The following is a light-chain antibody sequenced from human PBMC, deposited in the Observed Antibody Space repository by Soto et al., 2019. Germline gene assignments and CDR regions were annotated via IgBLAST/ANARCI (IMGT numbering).Light chain of an antibody. CDR3: QQYNKWPPWT. V-gene: IGKV3-15*01. CDR2: SVS. CDR1: QSVSSN. Sequence: DMVMTQSPATVSVSPVEIATLSFRASQSVSSNVAWYQQKPGQAPRLLIYSVSTRATGIPARFSGSGSGTEFTLTISSLQSEDFAIYYCQQYNKWPPWTFGQGTKVDIK. J-gene: IGKJ1*01.